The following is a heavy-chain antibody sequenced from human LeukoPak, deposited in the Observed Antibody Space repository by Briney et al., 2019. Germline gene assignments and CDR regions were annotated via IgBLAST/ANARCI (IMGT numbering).Heavy chain of an antibody. D-gene: IGHD3-10*01. CDR1: GFTFSSYS. CDR2: IKTKTEGGTT. J-gene: IGHJ4*02. Sequence: PGGSLRLSCAASGFTFSSYSMNWVRQAPGKGREWVGRIKTKTEGGTTDYAAPVKGRFTISRDDSKNTVYLQMNSLKTEDTAVYYCASYGSGSHDYWGQGSLVTVSS. CDR3: ASYGSGSHDY. V-gene: IGHV3-15*01.